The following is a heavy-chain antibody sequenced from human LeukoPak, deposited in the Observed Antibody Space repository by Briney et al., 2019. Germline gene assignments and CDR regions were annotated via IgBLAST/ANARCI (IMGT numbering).Heavy chain of an antibody. V-gene: IGHV1-2*02. CDR1: GYTFTGYY. CDR2: INPNTAGT. CDR3: ATSAGDYRAGHYYYMGV. J-gene: IGHJ6*03. Sequence: ASVKVSCKASGYTFTGYYFRWVRQAPGQGLEWMGWINPNTAGTNYAQKFLGGVTLTWDTSISTAYMELNRLTSDDTAVYYCATSAGDYRAGHYYYMGVWGKGTSVTVSS. D-gene: IGHD4-11*01.